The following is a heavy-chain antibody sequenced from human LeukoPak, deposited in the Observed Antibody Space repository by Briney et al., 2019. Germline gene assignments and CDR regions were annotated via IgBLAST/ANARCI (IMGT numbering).Heavy chain of an antibody. D-gene: IGHD5-18*01. J-gene: IGHJ3*02. V-gene: IGHV4-59*01. Sequence: SETLSLTCTVSGGSISSYYWSWIRQPPGKRLEWIGYIYYSGSTSYNPSLKSRVTISVDTPKNQISLKLSSVTAADTAVYYCARDLGVMVRAFDIWGQGTMVTVSS. CDR2: IYYSGST. CDR3: ARDLGVMVRAFDI. CDR1: GGSISSYY.